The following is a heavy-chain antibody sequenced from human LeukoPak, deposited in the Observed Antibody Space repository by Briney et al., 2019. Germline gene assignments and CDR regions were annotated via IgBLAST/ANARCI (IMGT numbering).Heavy chain of an antibody. V-gene: IGHV1-69*05. CDR1: GGTFSSYA. Sequence: SVKVSCKASGGTFSSYAISWVRQAPGQGLELMGRIIPIFGTANYAQKFQGRVTITTNESTSTAYMELSSLRSEDTAVYYCARDTSSSFYWFDPWGQGTLFTVSS. CDR3: ARDTSSSFYWFDP. D-gene: IGHD6-6*01. J-gene: IGHJ5*02. CDR2: IIPIFGTA.